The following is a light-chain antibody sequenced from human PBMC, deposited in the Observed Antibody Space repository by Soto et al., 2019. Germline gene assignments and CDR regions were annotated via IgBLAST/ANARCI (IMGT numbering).Light chain of an antibody. CDR2: GAS. Sequence: EIVLPQTQATLSLSPGERATLSCRASQSVSSYLAWYQQKPGQAPRLLIYGASSRATGIPDRFSGSGSGTDFTLTISRLEPEDFAVYYCQQYGSSPPITFGQGTRLEIK. CDR3: QQYGSSPPIT. V-gene: IGKV3-20*01. CDR1: QSVSSY. J-gene: IGKJ5*01.